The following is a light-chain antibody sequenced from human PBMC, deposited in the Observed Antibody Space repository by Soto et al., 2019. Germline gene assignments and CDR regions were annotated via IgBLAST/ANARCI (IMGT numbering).Light chain of an antibody. CDR1: QSISSW. CDR2: DAS. Sequence: DIQMTQSPSTLSASVGDRVTITCRASQSISSWLAWYQQKPGKAPKLLIYDASSLESGVPSRFSGSGSGTEFTLTISSLQHDDFATYYCQQYNSYVYTFGQGTKLEI. J-gene: IGKJ2*01. CDR3: QQYNSYVYT. V-gene: IGKV1-5*01.